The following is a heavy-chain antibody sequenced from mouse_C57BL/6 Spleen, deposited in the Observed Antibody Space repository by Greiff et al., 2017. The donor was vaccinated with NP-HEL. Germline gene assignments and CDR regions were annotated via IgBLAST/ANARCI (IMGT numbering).Heavy chain of an antibody. CDR3: ARDRVSGYAMDD. J-gene: IGHJ4*01. CDR2: INYDGSST. Sequence: EVQRVESEGGLVQPGSSMKLSCTASGFTFSDSYIAWVRQVPEKGLEWVANINYDGSSTSYLYSLKTRFIISRDNAKNLLYLQMSRLKSEDTGTDYCARDRVSGYAMDDWGQGTSVTVSS. D-gene: IGHD3-1*01. V-gene: IGHV5-16*01. CDR1: GFTFSDSY.